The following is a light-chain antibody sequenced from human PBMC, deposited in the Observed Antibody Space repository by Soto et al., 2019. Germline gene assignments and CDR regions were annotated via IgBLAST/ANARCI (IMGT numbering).Light chain of an antibody. Sequence: DIQLTQSPSSLSASVGDRVTINCRASQSIYTDLNWFQLKPGKGPKLLIFASSTLQSGVPSRFSGSGSGADFSLTISSRQPEDFATYYCQQSYSNTLRCGGGTRV. CDR3: QQSYSNTLR. J-gene: IGKJ4*02. V-gene: IGKV1-39*01. CDR1: QSIYTD. CDR2: ASS.